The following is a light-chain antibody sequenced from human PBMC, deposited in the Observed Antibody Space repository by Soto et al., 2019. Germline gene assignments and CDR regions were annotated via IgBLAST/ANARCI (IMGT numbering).Light chain of an antibody. J-gene: IGLJ3*02. Sequence: QSVLTQPPLASGTPGQRVTISCSGSGSNIGSNYVFWYQQLPGTAPKLLIYRNNQRPSGVPDRFSASKSGTSASLAISGLRSEDEADYYCAAWDDSLSGWVFGGGTKLTVL. CDR3: AAWDDSLSGWV. CDR1: GSNIGSNY. V-gene: IGLV1-47*01. CDR2: RNN.